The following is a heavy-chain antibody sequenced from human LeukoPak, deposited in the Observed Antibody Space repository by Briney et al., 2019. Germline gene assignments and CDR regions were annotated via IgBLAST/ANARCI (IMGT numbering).Heavy chain of an antibody. CDR1: GFTLSSYA. J-gene: IGHJ4*02. D-gene: IGHD6-6*01. V-gene: IGHV3-23*01. CDR2: ISGSGGST. CDR3: AKHTGLSSSSAFDY. Sequence: PGGSLRLSCAASGFTLSSYAMSWVRQAPGKGLEWVSAISGSGGSTYYADSVKGRFTISRDNSKNTLYLQMNSLRAEDTAVYYCAKHTGLSSSSAFDYWGQGTLVTVSS.